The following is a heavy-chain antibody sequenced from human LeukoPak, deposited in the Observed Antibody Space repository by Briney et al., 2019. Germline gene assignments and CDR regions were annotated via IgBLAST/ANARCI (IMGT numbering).Heavy chain of an antibody. CDR1: GFTFSSYA. V-gene: IGHV3-30*04. Sequence: PSGGSLRLSCAASGFTFSSYAMHWVRQAPGKGLEWVAVISYDGSNKYYADSVKGRFTISRDNSKNKLYLQMNSLRAEDTAVYYCAVQIQQHEYFQHWGQGTLVTVSS. CDR3: AVQIQQHEYFQH. J-gene: IGHJ1*01. D-gene: IGHD6-13*01. CDR2: ISYDGSNK.